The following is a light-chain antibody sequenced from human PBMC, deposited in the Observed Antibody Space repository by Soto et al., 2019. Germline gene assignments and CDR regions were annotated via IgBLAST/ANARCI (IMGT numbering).Light chain of an antibody. CDR1: QSVSSN. J-gene: IGKJ1*01. V-gene: IGKV3-15*01. CDR3: QQYYDWPT. Sequence: EILMTQSPATLSVSPGERATLSCRASQSVSSNLAWYQQKPGQAPRLLIYGLSIRAPGVPARFSVSGSGTEFTLTISSMQSEDFAVYFCQQYYDWPTFGQGTKV. CDR2: GLS.